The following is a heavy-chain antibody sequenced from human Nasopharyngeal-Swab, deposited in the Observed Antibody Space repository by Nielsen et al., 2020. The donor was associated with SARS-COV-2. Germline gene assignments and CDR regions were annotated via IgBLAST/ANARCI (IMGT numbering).Heavy chain of an antibody. Sequence: GESLKISCSASGFTFSSYAMHWVRQAPGKGLEYVSAISSNGGSTYYADSVKGRFTISRDSSTNTLYLQMNSLRVEDTAVYYCARDLGGGYCTTINCLGSWGQGTLVTVSS. CDR2: ISSNGGST. D-gene: IGHD2-8*01. CDR1: GFTFSSYA. V-gene: IGHV3-64*04. CDR3: ARDLGGGYCTTINCLGS. J-gene: IGHJ1*01.